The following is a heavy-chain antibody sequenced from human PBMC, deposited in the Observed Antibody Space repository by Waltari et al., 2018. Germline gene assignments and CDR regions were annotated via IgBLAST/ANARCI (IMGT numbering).Heavy chain of an antibody. Sequence: QGQLVQSGAEVTKPGASVKVSCKASGYTFSSYGVSWVRQAPGQGLEWMGWISNYNRNRNYAQKFQGRVTMTTDTSTNTAYMDLRNLRSDDTAVYYCARDEYGNNDVWGQGTTVTVSS. J-gene: IGHJ6*02. CDR3: ARDEYGNNDV. CDR2: ISNYNRNR. V-gene: IGHV1-18*01. D-gene: IGHD1-1*01. CDR1: GYTFSSYG.